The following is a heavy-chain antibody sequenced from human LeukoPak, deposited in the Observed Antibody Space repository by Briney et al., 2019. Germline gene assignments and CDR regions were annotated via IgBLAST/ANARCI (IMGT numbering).Heavy chain of an antibody. J-gene: IGHJ4*02. D-gene: IGHD6-13*01. CDR2: ISSSSSYI. V-gene: IGHV3-21*01. CDR3: ARDITSTWGGYYFDY. Sequence: GGSLRLSCAASGFTFSSYSMNWVRQAPGKGLEWVSSISSSSSYIYYADSVKGRFTISRDNAKNSLYLQMNSLRAEDTAVYYCARDITSTWGGYYFDYWGQGTLVTVSS. CDR1: GFTFSSYS.